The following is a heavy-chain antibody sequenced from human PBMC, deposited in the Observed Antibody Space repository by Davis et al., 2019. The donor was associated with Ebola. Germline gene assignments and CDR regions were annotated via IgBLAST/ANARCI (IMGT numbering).Heavy chain of an antibody. Sequence: ASVKVSCKASGYTFTSYDINWVRQATGQGLEWMGWMNPNSGNTGYAQKLQGRVTMTTDTSTSTAYMELRSLISDDTAVYYCARANRIYSSSSHWGQGTLVTVSS. D-gene: IGHD6-6*01. V-gene: IGHV1-8*01. CDR1: GYTFTSYD. J-gene: IGHJ4*02. CDR3: ARANRIYSSSSH. CDR2: MNPNSGNT.